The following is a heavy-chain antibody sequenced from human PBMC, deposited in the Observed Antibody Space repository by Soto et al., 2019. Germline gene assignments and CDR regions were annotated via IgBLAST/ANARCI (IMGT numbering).Heavy chain of an antibody. J-gene: IGHJ4*02. CDR2: IDSDDGTT. CDR3: VRPYYSSSWFPFDR. V-gene: IGHV3-11*01. D-gene: IGHD6-13*01. Sequence: PGASLRPSGTPSGFDFGDYYMSWIRQAPGQGLEWVSYIDSDDGTTYYTDSVKGRFNISRDNAKNSLYLQMNRLRVEDTALYYCVRPYYSSSWFPFDRWGQGTLVTVSS. CDR1: GFDFGDYY.